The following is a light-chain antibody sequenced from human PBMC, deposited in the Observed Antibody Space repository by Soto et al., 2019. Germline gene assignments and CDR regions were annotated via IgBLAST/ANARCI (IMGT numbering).Light chain of an antibody. J-gene: IGKJ5*01. CDR1: QSVSSY. V-gene: IGKV3-11*01. CDR2: DAS. CDR3: QQRSNWPPN. Sequence: EIVLTQSPATLSLSPRERATLSCRASQSVSSYLAWYQQKPGQAPRLLIYDASNRATGIPARFSGSGSGTDFTLTISSLEPEDFAVYYCQQRSNWPPNFGQGTRLEIK.